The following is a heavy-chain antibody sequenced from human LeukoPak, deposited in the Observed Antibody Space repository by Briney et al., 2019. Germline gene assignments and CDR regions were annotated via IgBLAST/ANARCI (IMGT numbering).Heavy chain of an antibody. Sequence: ASVKVSCKASGYTFTSYYMHWVRQAPGQGLEWMGIINPSGGSTSYAQKFRGRVIMTRDTSTSTVYMELSSLRSEDTAVYYCARDPRITIFGVVIFYFDYWGQGTLVTVSS. J-gene: IGHJ4*02. V-gene: IGHV1-46*01. CDR1: GYTFTSYY. CDR2: INPSGGST. CDR3: ARDPRITIFGVVIFYFDY. D-gene: IGHD3-3*01.